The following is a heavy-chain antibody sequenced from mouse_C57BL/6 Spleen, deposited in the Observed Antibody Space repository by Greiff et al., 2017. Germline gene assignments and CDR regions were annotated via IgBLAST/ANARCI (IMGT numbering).Heavy chain of an antibody. D-gene: IGHD4-1*01. Sequence: EVKLVESGPGLVKPSQSLSLTCSVTGYSITSGYYWNWIRQFPGNKLEWMGYISYDGSNNYNPSLKNRISITRDTSKNQFFLKLNSVTTEDTATYYCARGLSKTGTAWFAYWGQGTLVTVSA. CDR3: ARGLSKTGTAWFAY. CDR2: ISYDGSN. J-gene: IGHJ3*01. V-gene: IGHV3-6*01. CDR1: GYSITSGYY.